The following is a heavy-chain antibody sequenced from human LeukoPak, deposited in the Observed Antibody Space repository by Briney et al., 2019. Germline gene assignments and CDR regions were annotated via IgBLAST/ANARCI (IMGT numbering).Heavy chain of an antibody. CDR2: MNPNSGNT. D-gene: IGHD6-19*01. Sequence: ASVKVSCKASGYTFTSYDINWVRQATGQGLEWMGWMNPNSGNTGYAQKFQGRVTMTRNTSISTAYMELSSLRAEDTAVYYCAKDRPWGAVAGGAFDYWGQGTLVTVSS. CDR3: AKDRPWGAVAGGAFDY. CDR1: GYTFTSYD. V-gene: IGHV1-8*01. J-gene: IGHJ4*02.